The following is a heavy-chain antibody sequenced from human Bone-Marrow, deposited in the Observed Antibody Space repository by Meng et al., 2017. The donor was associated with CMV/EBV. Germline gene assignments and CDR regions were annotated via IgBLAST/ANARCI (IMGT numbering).Heavy chain of an antibody. CDR2: ISSSSSTI. Sequence: GESLKISCAASGFTFSSYEMNWVRQAPGKGLEWVSYISSSSSTIYYADSVKGRFTISRDNAKNSLYLQMNSLRAEDTAVYYCARDLVVVPAAIRGEGPPYYYYGRAVRGPGNTVPGSS. J-gene: IGHJ6*01. CDR3: ARDLVVVPAAIRGEGPPYYYYGRAV. D-gene: IGHD2-2*02. CDR1: GFTFSSYE. V-gene: IGHV3-48*03.